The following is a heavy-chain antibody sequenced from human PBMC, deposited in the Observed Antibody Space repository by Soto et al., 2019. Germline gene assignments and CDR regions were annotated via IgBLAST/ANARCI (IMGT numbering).Heavy chain of an antibody. CDR1: GFAFSSHP. CDR3: ARRVIGSSRAFDI. Sequence: GGSLRLSCAASGFAFSSHPMSWVRQAPEKGLEWVAGISDGGDLTYNADSVRGRLTISRDNSRNTLYLQMNSLRAEDTAVYYCARRVIGSSRAFDIWGQGTMVTVSS. J-gene: IGHJ3*02. V-gene: IGHV3-23*01. D-gene: IGHD3-10*01. CDR2: ISDGGDLT.